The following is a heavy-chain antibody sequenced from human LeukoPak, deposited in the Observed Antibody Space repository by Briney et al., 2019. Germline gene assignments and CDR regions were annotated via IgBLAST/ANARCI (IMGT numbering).Heavy chain of an antibody. CDR1: RGSISGYY. J-gene: IGHJ4*02. CDR3: ARRGSGSPFDY. Sequence: SETLSLTCTVSRGSISGYYWSWIRQPPGNRLEWIAYISYTGATEYNPSLRSRVSMSLATSMNQFSLRLTSVTASDTAVYYCARRGSGSPFDYWGQGMLVTVSS. V-gene: IGHV4-59*08. CDR2: ISYTGAT. D-gene: IGHD1-26*01.